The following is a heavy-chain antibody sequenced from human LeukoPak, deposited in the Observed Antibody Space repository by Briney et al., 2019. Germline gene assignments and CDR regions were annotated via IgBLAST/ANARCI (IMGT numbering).Heavy chain of an antibody. Sequence: GGSLRLSCAASELTFSNYAMSWVRQAPGKGLEWVSSISGSGDNTYYADSVTGRFTISRDNSKNTVYLQVNSLRAEDTAVYYCARTLWPYYYYYMDVWGKGTTVTVSS. CDR2: ISGSGDNT. V-gene: IGHV3-23*01. D-gene: IGHD3-10*01. J-gene: IGHJ6*03. CDR1: ELTFSNYA. CDR3: ARTLWPYYYYYMDV.